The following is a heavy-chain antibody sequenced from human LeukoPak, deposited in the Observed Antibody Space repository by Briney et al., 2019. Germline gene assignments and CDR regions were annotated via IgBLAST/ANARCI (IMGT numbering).Heavy chain of an antibody. CDR2: IIPIFGTA. V-gene: IGHV1-69*13. CDR1: GGTFSSYA. D-gene: IGHD3-22*01. Sequence: ASVKVSCKASGGTFSSYAISWVRQAPGQGLEWMGGIIPIFGTANYAQKFQGRVTITADESTSTAYMELSSLRSEDTAVYYCASGLPYYYDSSGYLVRVDYYYGMDVWGQGTTVTVSS. J-gene: IGHJ6*02. CDR3: ASGLPYYYDSSGYLVRVDYYYGMDV.